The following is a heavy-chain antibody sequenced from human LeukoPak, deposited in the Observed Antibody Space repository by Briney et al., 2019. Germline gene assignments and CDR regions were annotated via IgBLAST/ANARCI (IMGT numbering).Heavy chain of an antibody. CDR2: IYYSGTT. D-gene: IGHD2-15*01. Sequence: SETLSLTCTVSGGSISSGDHFGSWIRQHPGKGLEWIGYIYYSGTTYYNPSLKSRVTSSVDTSKNHFSLTPTSVTAADTAVYYCTRDVPRSAGYPDNWGQGTLVTVSS. V-gene: IGHV4-31*03. J-gene: IGHJ4*02. CDR1: GGSISSGDHF. CDR3: TRDVPRSAGYPDN.